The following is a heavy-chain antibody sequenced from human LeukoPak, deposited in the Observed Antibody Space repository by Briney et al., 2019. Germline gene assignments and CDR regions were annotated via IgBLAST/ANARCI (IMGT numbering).Heavy chain of an antibody. V-gene: IGHV1-18*01. J-gene: IGHJ5*02. CDR2: ISGYNAKT. Sequence: GASVKVSCKASGGTFSSYAISWVRQAPGQGLEWMGWISGYNAKTNYAQKLQGRVTMTTDTSTSTAYMELRSLRSDDTAVYYCARAIGSSGYYHHWGQGTLVTVSS. CDR1: GGTFSSYA. D-gene: IGHD3-22*01. CDR3: ARAIGSSGYYHH.